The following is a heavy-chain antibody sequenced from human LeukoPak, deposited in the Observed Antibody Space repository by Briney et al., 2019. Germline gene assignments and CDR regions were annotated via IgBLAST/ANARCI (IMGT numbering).Heavy chain of an antibody. D-gene: IGHD2-2*01. V-gene: IGHV1-18*01. CDR2: ISAYNGNT. CDR1: GYTFTSYG. Sequence: ASVKVSCKASGYTFTSYGISWVRQAPGQGLEWMGWISAYNGNTNYAQKLQGRVTMTTDTSTSTAYMELRSLRSDDTAVYYCARGAAAMYQLWPSPTDYWGQGTLVTVSS. J-gene: IGHJ4*02. CDR3: ARGAAAMYQLWPSPTDY.